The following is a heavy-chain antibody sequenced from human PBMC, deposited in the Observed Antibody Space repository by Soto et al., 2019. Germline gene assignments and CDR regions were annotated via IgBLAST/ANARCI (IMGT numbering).Heavy chain of an antibody. Sequence: GASVKVSCKASGYTFTSYVIHWVRQAPGQRLEWMGWIRPDNADTKYSHNFQGRVTFTWDTSASTVYMDLSSLRAEDTAVYYCAKDRDGYSYAYPYFDYWGQGTLVTVSS. CDR1: GYTFTSYV. V-gene: IGHV1-3*01. CDR2: IRPDNADT. J-gene: IGHJ4*02. D-gene: IGHD5-18*01. CDR3: AKDRDGYSYAYPYFDY.